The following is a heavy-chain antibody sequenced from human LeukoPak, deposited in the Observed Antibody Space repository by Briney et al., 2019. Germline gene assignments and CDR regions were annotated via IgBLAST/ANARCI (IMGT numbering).Heavy chain of an antibody. CDR1: GFTFDDYA. CDR2: ISWNSSSI. Sequence: AGGSLRLSCAASGFTFDDYAMHWVRQAPGKGLEWVSGISWNSSSIGYADSVKGRFTISRDNAKNSLYLQMNSLRAEDTALYYCAKDITPTDSYDSSAFDYWGQGTLVTVSS. J-gene: IGHJ4*02. V-gene: IGHV3-9*01. D-gene: IGHD3-22*01. CDR3: AKDITPTDSYDSSAFDY.